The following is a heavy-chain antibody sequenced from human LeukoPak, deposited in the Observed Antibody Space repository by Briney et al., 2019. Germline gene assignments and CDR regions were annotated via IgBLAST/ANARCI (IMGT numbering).Heavy chain of an antibody. CDR3: ARDSGALYWYFDL. CDR2: ISSNGGVT. Sequence: GGTLRLSCAASGFTFNIYAMHWVRQAPGKGLEYVSTISSNGGVTYYANSVKGRFTISRDNSKNTLFLQLGNLRTEDMAVYYCARDSGALYWYFDLWGRGTLVTVSS. CDR1: GFTFNIYA. V-gene: IGHV3-64*01. J-gene: IGHJ2*01. D-gene: IGHD4-17*01.